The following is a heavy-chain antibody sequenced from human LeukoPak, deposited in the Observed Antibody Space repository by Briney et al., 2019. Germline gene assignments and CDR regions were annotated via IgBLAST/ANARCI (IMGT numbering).Heavy chain of an antibody. CDR1: GGSLTSYY. J-gene: IGHJ4*02. CDR3: GRGGGGSMWSGHYRLFDF. D-gene: IGHD4-17*01. V-gene: IGHV4-59*01. CDR2: IYSSGET. Sequence: PSETLSLTCTVSGGSLTSYYWSWVRQSPGKGLEWIASIYSSGETSHNPSLKSRGTISVDTAQNQFSLSLTSVTAADVGVYFCGRGGGGSMWSGHYRLFDFWGRGTLITVSS.